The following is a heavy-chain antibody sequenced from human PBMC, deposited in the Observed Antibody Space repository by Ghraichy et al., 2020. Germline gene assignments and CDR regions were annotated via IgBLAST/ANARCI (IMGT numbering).Heavy chain of an antibody. CDR2: ISYDGSYK. CDR3: ARGAGDSCRVVDY. CDR1: GFSLSNTP. Sequence: GGSLRLSCAVSGFSLSNTPIHWVRQAPGKGLEWVGLISYDGSYKDYADSVRGRFTISRDTSKNTSFLQMNSLTSDDTAIYYCARGAGDSCRVVDYWGQGTLVTVSS. J-gene: IGHJ4*02. D-gene: IGHD3-16*01. V-gene: IGHV3-33*05.